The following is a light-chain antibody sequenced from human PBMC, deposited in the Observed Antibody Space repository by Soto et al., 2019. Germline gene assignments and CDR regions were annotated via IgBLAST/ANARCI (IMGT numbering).Light chain of an antibody. CDR2: AAS. CDR1: QSIRSY. V-gene: IGKV1-39*01. J-gene: IGKJ1*01. Sequence: TPSLFEMSQSRGSRVSITCRASQSIRSYLTWYQQKPGKAPKLLIYAASSLQSGVPSRFSGSGSGTDFTLTISSLQPEDFATYYCQQSYSNPWTFGQGINVDI. CDR3: QQSYSNPWT.